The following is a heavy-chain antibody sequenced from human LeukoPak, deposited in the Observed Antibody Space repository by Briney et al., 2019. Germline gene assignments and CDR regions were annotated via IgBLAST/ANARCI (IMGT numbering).Heavy chain of an antibody. Sequence: SVKVSCKASGGTFSSYAISWVRQAPGQGLEWMGGIIPIFGTAHYAQKFQGRVTITTDESKSTAYMELSSLRSEDTAVYYCARMLYDSSGYYRSFDYWGQGTLVTVSS. CDR2: IIPIFGTA. D-gene: IGHD3-22*01. CDR3: ARMLYDSSGYYRSFDY. CDR1: GGTFSSYA. V-gene: IGHV1-69*05. J-gene: IGHJ4*02.